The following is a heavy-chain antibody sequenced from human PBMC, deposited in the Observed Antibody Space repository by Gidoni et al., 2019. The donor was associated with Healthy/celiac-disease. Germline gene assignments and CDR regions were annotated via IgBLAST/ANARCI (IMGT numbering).Heavy chain of an antibody. CDR2: IYYSGST. J-gene: IGHJ3*02. Sequence: QVQLQESGPGLVTPSETLSLTCTVSGGSISSYYWSWIRQPPGKGLEWIGYIYYSGSTNYNPSLKSRVTISVDTSKNQFSRKLSSVTAADTAVYYCARYYYDSSGHSRSAFDIWGQGTMVTVSS. CDR3: ARYYYDSSGHSRSAFDI. CDR1: GGSISSYY. D-gene: IGHD3-22*01. V-gene: IGHV4-59*01.